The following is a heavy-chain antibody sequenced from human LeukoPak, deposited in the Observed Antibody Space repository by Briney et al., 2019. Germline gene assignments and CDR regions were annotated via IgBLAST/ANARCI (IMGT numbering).Heavy chain of an antibody. CDR1: GYTFTSYG. Sequence: ASVKVSCKASGYTFTSYGISWVRQAPGQGLEWMGWISAYNGNTNYAQKLQGRVTMTTDTSTSTAYMELRSLRSDDTAVYYCARDQTYYDSSGSDYWGQGTLVTVSS. CDR2: ISAYNGNT. V-gene: IGHV1-18*01. CDR3: ARDQTYYDSSGSDY. J-gene: IGHJ4*02. D-gene: IGHD3-22*01.